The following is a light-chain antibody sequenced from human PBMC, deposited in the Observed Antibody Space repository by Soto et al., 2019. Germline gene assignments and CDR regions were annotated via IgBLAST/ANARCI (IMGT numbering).Light chain of an antibody. V-gene: IGKV1-39*01. CDR1: QGIGND. J-gene: IGKJ4*01. CDR2: AAS. CDR3: QQSYSTPPT. Sequence: IQMTQSPSSLSASVGDRVTITCRASQGIGNDLGWYQQKSGKAPKLLIYAASSLQSGVPSRFSGSGSGTDFTLTISSLQPEDFATYYCQQSYSTPPTFGGGTKVDIK.